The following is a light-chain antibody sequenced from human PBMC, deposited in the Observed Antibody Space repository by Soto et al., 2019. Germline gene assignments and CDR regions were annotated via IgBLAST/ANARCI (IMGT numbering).Light chain of an antibody. CDR1: SGSIASNY. CDR2: EHN. CDR3: QSYDSYTVV. J-gene: IGLJ2*01. Sequence: NFMLTQPHSVSESPGKTVTISCTRSSGSIASNYVQLYQQRPGSAPTTVIYEHNQRPSGVPDRFSGSTDGSSNSASLTISGLQTEDEADYYCQSYDSYTVVFGGGTKLTVL. V-gene: IGLV6-57*04.